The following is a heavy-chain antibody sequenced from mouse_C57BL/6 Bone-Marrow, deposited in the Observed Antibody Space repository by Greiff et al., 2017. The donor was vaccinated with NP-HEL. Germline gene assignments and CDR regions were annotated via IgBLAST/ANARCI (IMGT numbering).Heavy chain of an antibody. D-gene: IGHD1-1*02. CDR2: IYPGDGDT. J-gene: IGHJ4*01. Sequence: QVHVKQSGPELVKPGASVKISCKASGYAFSSSRMNWVKQRPGKGLEWIGRIYPGDGDTNYNGKFKGKATLTADKSSSTAYMQLSSRTSVDSAVYACARCYDYYAMDYWGQGTSVTVSS. CDR3: ARCYDYYAMDY. CDR1: GYAFSSSR. V-gene: IGHV1-82*01.